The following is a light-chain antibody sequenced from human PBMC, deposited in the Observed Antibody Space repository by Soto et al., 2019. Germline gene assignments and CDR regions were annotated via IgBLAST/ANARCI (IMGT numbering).Light chain of an antibody. CDR3: SSYAGTYTSVV. J-gene: IGLJ2*01. V-gene: IGLV2-11*01. Sequence: QSALTQPRSVSGSPGQSVTISCTGTSSDVGGYDSVSWYQQHPGKAPKLMIYDVIKRPSGVPDRFSGSKSGNTASLTISGLQAEDEADYYCSSYAGTYTSVVFGGGTKLTVL. CDR1: SSDVGGYDS. CDR2: DVI.